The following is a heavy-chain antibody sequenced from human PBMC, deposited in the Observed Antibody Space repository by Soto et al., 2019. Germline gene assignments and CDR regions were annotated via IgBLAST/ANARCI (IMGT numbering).Heavy chain of an antibody. CDR1: GFDFRSYA. D-gene: IGHD2-21*01. J-gene: IGHJ6*01. CDR3: AKGILSATIAPYAMDV. V-gene: IGHV3-30*18. CDR2: ISYDGGNI. Sequence: QVQLVESGGGVVQPGASLRLSCEASGFDFRSYAMHWVRQAPGKGLEWVGVISYDGGNIYYADSVKGRFTISRDNSKNTLYVQVKSLRPEDTAVYYCAKGILSATIAPYAMDVW.